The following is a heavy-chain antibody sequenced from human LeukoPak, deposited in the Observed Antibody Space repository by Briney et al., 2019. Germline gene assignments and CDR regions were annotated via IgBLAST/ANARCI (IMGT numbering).Heavy chain of an antibody. CDR3: ARHITDSGSAFDL. D-gene: IGHD3-10*01. V-gene: IGHV4-59*08. CDR1: DDSISSFY. CDR2: IHSVGYT. J-gene: IGHJ2*01. Sequence: SETLSLTYTVSDDSISSFYWGWIRQPPGKGLEWIAYIHSVGYTNYNPSLKSRVSMSIDTSKKQFSLKVTSVTATDTAIYYCARHITDSGSAFDLWGRGTLVTVSS.